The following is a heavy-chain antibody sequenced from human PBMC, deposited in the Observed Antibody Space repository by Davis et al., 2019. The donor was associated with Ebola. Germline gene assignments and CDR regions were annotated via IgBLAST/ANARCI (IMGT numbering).Heavy chain of an antibody. D-gene: IGHD6-6*01. CDR2: ISWNSGSI. CDR1: GFTFDDYA. J-gene: IGHJ5*02. V-gene: IGHV3-9*01. Sequence: LSLTCAASGFTFDDYAMHWVRQAPGKGLEWVSGISWNSGSIGYADSVKGRFTTSRDNAKNSLYLQMNSLRAEDTALYYCAKDRYSSSSGWFDPWGQGTLVTVSS. CDR3: AKDRYSSSSGWFDP.